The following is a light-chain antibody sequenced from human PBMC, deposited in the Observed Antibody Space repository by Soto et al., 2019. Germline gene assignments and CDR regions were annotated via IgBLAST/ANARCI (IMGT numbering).Light chain of an antibody. V-gene: IGKV4-1*01. J-gene: IGKJ1*01. CDR1: QSVLYSSNNKNY. CDR3: QQYYSPWT. Sequence: DIVMTQSPDSLAVSLGERATINCKSSQSVLYSSNNKNYLAWYQQKPGQPPKLLIYWASTRESGVPDRFSGSGSGTDFTLTISRLQAEDGAVYYCQQYYSPWTFGQGTKVEIK. CDR2: WAS.